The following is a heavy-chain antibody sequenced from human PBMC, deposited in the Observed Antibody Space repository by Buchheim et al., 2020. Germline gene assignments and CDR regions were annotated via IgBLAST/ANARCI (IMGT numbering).Heavy chain of an antibody. CDR2: ISYDGSNK. Sequence: QVQLVESGGGVVQPGRSLRLSCAASGFTFSSYAMHWVRQAPGKGLEWVAVISYDGSNKYYADSVKGRFTISRDNSKNTLYLQMNSLRAEDTAVYYCAREVGDGGPVDYWGQRTL. V-gene: IGHV3-30-3*01. J-gene: IGHJ4*02. CDR1: GFTFSSYA. CDR3: AREVGDGGPVDY. D-gene: IGHD4-23*01.